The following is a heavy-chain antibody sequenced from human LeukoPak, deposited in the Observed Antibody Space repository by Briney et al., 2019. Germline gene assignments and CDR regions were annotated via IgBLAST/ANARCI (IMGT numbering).Heavy chain of an antibody. D-gene: IGHD6-13*01. V-gene: IGHV1-2*02. CDR2: INPNSGGT. J-gene: IGHJ4*02. CDR3: ARDWGNWYRGIIDY. Sequence: ASVKVSFKASGYTFTVYYMHWVRQAPGQGLEWMGWINPNSGGTNYAQKFQGRVTMTRDTSISTAYMELSRLRSDDTAVYYCARDWGNWYRGIIDYWGQGTLVTVSS. CDR1: GYTFTVYY.